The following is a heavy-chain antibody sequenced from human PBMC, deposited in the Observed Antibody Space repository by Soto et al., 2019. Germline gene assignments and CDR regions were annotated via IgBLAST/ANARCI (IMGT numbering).Heavy chain of an antibody. CDR2: IYYSGIT. Sequence: LPETLSLTCTVSGVSISTYYWSWIRQPPGKGLEWIGYIYYSGITDSNPSLKSRVTMSVDTSKNQFSLRLSSVTAADTAVYYCARVYDFWSGYYWFDPWGQGTLVTVSS. D-gene: IGHD3-3*01. V-gene: IGHV4-59*01. CDR1: GVSISTYY. J-gene: IGHJ5*02. CDR3: ARVYDFWSGYYWFDP.